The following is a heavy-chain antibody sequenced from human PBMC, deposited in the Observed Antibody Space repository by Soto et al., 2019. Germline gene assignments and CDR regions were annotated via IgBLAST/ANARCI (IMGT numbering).Heavy chain of an antibody. V-gene: IGHV3-30*18. CDR3: AKAFNIVVRGVPPPDY. CDR1: GFTFSNYG. CDR2: IAYDGSNK. D-gene: IGHD3-10*01. Sequence: GGSLRLSCAASGFTFSNYGMHWVRQAPGKGLEWVAVIAYDGSNKYYADFVKGRFTISRDNSKDILYLQMNSLTTEDTAVYYCAKAFNIVVRGVPPPDYWGQGTLVTVSS. J-gene: IGHJ4*02.